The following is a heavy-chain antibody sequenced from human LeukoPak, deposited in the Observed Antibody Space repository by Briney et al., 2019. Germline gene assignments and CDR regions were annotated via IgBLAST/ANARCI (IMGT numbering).Heavy chain of an antibody. Sequence: SVKVSCKASGGTLSSYAISWVRQAPGQGLEWMGRIIPILGIANYAQKFQGRVTITADKSTSTAYMELSSLRSEDTAIYYCARIGHDLYQTFDFWGNGNLITVSS. CDR2: IIPILGIA. CDR1: GGTLSSYA. J-gene: IGHJ4*01. D-gene: IGHD2-2*01. V-gene: IGHV1-69*04. CDR3: ARIGHDLYQTFDF.